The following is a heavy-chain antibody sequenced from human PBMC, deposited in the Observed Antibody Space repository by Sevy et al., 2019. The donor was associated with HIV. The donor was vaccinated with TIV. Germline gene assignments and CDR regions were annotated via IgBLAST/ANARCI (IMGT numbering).Heavy chain of an antibody. CDR3: ATGSIVATTPSDY. J-gene: IGHJ4*02. CDR1: GFTFSSYA. CDR2: ISGSGGST. D-gene: IGHD5-12*01. Sequence: GSLRLSCAASGFTFSSYAMSWVRQAPGKGLEWVSAISGSGGSTYYADSVKGRFTISRDNSKNTLYLQMNSLRAEDTAVYYCATGSIVATTPSDYWGQGTLVTVSS. V-gene: IGHV3-23*01.